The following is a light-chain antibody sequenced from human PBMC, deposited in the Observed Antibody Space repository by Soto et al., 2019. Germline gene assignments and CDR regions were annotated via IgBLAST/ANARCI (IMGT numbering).Light chain of an antibody. CDR2: DDS. Sequence: AIQLTQSPSSLSASVGDRVTITCRASQGISSALAWYQQKPGRSPKLLIYDDSTLASGVPSRFSGSGSGTDFTLTISGLQPEDFVTYYCLHFNTCPPLTVGPGTKVDIK. J-gene: IGKJ3*01. CDR3: LHFNTCPPLT. CDR1: QGISSA. V-gene: IGKV1-13*02.